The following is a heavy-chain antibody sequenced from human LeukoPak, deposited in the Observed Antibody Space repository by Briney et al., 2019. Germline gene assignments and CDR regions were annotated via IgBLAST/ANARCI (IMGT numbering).Heavy chain of an antibody. V-gene: IGHV4-59*05. CDR2: IYYSGSS. Sequence: SETLSLTCTVSGGSISSYYWSWIRQPPGKGLEWIGSIYYSGSSYYNPSLKSRVTISVDTSKNQFSLKLSSVTAADTAVYYCARHWDYWGQGTLVTVSS. J-gene: IGHJ4*02. CDR3: ARHWDY. CDR1: GGSISSYY.